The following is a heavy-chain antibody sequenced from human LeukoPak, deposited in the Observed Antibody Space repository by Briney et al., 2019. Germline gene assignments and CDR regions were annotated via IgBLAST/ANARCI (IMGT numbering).Heavy chain of an antibody. V-gene: IGHV1-8*01. D-gene: IGHD1-20*01. CDR2: TNPNSGST. J-gene: IGHJ5*02. CDR1: GYTFTSYD. Sequence: ASVKVSCKASGYTFTSYDINWVRQATGQGLEWMGWTNPNSGSTGYAQKFQGRVTMTRNTSISTAYMELSSLRSEDTAVYYCARALTGIRSSWFDPWGQGTLVTVSS. CDR3: ARALTGIRSSWFDP.